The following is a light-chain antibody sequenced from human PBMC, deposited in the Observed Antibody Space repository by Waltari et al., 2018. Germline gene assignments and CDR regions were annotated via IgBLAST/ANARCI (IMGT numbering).Light chain of an antibody. J-gene: IGKJ4*01. CDR2: GTS. CDR3: QQYDGEVVT. V-gene: IGKV3-20*01. CDR1: QSVTSIS. Sequence: EIVLTQSPGTLSLSPGERATLSCRASQSVTSISFTWYQQTLGQQPRLLIYGTSSRATGIPDRFSGSGSGTDFTLTISRLEPEDFAVYYCQQYDGEVVTFGGGTKVEI.